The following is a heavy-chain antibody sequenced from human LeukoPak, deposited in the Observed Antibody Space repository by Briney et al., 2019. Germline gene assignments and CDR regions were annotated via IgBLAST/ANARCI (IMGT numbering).Heavy chain of an antibody. CDR3: ARDGATKGSFDI. J-gene: IGHJ3*02. D-gene: IGHD2-8*01. Sequence: PSETLSLTCTVSGGSISSYYWSWIRQPPGKGLEWIGYIYYSGSTNYNPSLKSRVTISVDTSKNQFSLKLSSVTAADTAVYYCARDGATKGSFDIWGQGTMVTVSS. CDR1: GGSISSYY. CDR2: IYYSGST. V-gene: IGHV4-59*12.